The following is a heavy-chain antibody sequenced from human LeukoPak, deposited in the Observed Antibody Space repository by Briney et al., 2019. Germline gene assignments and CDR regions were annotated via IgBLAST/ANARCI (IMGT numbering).Heavy chain of an antibody. J-gene: IGHJ5*01. CDR3: ARAQYSYGSGSYFDF. V-gene: IGHV4-31*03. CDR1: GGSVSSGGYY. Sequence: SQTLFLTCTVSGGSVSSGGYYWSWIRQHPGKGLEWIVYVCYGGSTYYNPSLKSRVGMSVDTSKNQFSLKLSSVTVADTAVYYCARAQYSYGSGSYFDFWGQGTLVTVSS. CDR2: VCYGGST. D-gene: IGHD3-10*01.